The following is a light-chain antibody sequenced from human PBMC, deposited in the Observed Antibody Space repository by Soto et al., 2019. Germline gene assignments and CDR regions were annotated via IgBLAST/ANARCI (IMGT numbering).Light chain of an antibody. CDR1: STNIGAGYD. V-gene: IGLV1-40*01. CDR3: QSHDTSLSGSRI. J-gene: IGLJ2*01. Sequence: VLTQPPSVSGAPGQRITISCTGTSTNIGAGYDVHWYQQFPGTAPKLVIYGNNNQPSGVPDRFSGSKSGASASLVITGLRGEDEADYYCQSHDTSLSGSRIFGGGTKLTVL. CDR2: GNN.